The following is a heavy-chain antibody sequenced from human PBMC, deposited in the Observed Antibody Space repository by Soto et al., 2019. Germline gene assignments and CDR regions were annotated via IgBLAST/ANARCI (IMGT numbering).Heavy chain of an antibody. CDR2: INHSGST. D-gene: IGHD4-17*01. J-gene: IGHJ4*02. V-gene: IGHV4-34*01. CDR1: GGSFSGYY. Sequence: QVQLQQWGAGLLKPSETLSLTCAVYGGSFSGYYWSWIRQPPGKGLEWMGEINHSGSTNYNPSLKSRVTISVDPSKNQFSLKLSSVTAADTAVYYCARGRRTTVTPYAANNYFDYWGQGTLVTVSS. CDR3: ARGRRTTVTPYAANNYFDY.